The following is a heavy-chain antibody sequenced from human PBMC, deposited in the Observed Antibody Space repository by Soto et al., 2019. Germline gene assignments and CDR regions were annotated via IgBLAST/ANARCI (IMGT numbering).Heavy chain of an antibody. CDR2: IYYSGST. D-gene: IGHD2-15*01. CDR3: ARDGTSWVANRGARWFDP. V-gene: IGHV4-30-4*01. J-gene: IGHJ5*02. Sequence: PSETLSLTCTVSGGSISSGDYYWSWIRQPPGKGLEWIGYIYYSGSTYYNPSLKSRVTIPVDTSKNQFSLKLSSVTAADTAVYYCARDGTSWVANRGARWFDPWGQGTLVTVSS. CDR1: GGSISSGDYY.